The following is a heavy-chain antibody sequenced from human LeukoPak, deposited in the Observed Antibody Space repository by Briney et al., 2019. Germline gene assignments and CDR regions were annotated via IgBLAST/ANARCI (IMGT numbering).Heavy chain of an antibody. CDR1: GGSISSYY. V-gene: IGHV4-59*01. Sequence: PSETLSLTCTVSGGSISSYYWSWIRQPPGKGLEWIGYIYYSGTTNYNPSLKSRVTISVDTSKNQFSLKLSSVTAADTAVYYCARATPGLYDYGDYDAFDIWGQGTMVTVSS. CDR3: ARATPGLYDYGDYDAFDI. D-gene: IGHD4-17*01. J-gene: IGHJ3*02. CDR2: IYYSGTT.